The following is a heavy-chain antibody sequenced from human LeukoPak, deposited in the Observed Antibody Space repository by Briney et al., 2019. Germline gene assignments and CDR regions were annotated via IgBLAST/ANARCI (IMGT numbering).Heavy chain of an antibody. D-gene: IGHD3-22*01. J-gene: IGHJ1*01. V-gene: IGHV1-8*01. Sequence: ASVKVSCKASGYTFTSYDINWVRQATGQGLEWMGWMNPNSGNTGYAQKFQGRVTITADKSTSTAYMELSSLRSEDTAVYYCARRYDTSGTEYFQHWGQGTLVTVSS. CDR2: MNPNSGNT. CDR3: ARRYDTSGTEYFQH. CDR1: GYTFTSYD.